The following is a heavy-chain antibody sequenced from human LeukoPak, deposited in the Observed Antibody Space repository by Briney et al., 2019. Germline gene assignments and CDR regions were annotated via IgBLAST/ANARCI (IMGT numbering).Heavy chain of an antibody. D-gene: IGHD1-26*01. V-gene: IGHV1-24*01. CDR1: GYTLTELS. CDR3: ATVSGSYSYFDY. J-gene: IGHJ4*02. Sequence: ASVKVSCKVSGYTLTELSMHWVRQAPGKGLEWMGGFDPENGETIYPQNFQGRVTATEDTSTDTAYMEVSSLKSEDTAVYYCATVSGSYSYFDYWGQGTLVTVSS. CDR2: FDPENGET.